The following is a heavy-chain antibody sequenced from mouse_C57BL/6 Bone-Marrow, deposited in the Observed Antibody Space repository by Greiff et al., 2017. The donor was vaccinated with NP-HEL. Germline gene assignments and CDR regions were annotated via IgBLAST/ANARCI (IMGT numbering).Heavy chain of an antibody. J-gene: IGHJ3*01. V-gene: IGHV1-26*01. CDR2: INPNNGGT. CDR1: GYTFTDYY. D-gene: IGHD2-5*01. Sequence: VQLQQSGPELVKPGASVKISCKASGYTFTDYYMNWVKQSHGKSLEWIGDINPNNGGTSYNQKFKGKATLTVDKSSSTAYMELRSLTSEDSAVYYCARGYSNYFAWFAYWGQGTLVTVSA. CDR3: ARGYSNYFAWFAY.